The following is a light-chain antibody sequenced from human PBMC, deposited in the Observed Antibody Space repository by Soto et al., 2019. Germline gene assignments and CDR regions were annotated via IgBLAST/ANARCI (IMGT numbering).Light chain of an antibody. V-gene: IGLV2-8*01. J-gene: IGLJ1*01. CDR3: SSYAGSNKSV. CDR1: SSDVGGYSY. CDR2: EVS. Sequence: QSVLTQPPSASGSPGQSVTISCTGASSDVGGYSYVSWYQQHPGKAPKLMIYEVSKRPSGFPDRFSGSKFGNTASLTVSGLQAEDEADYYCSSYAGSNKSVFGTGTKVTVL.